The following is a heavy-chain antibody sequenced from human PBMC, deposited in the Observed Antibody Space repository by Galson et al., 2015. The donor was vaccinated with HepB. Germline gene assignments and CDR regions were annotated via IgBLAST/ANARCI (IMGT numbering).Heavy chain of an antibody. CDR2: IWYDGSNK. Sequence: SLRLSCAASGFTVSSNYMSWVRQAPGKGLEWVAVIWYDGSNKYYADSVKGRFTISRDNSKNTLYLQMNSLRAEDTAVYYCARDSEGGSYSSYAWLWGQGTLVTVSS. V-gene: IGHV3-33*08. D-gene: IGHD1-26*01. CDR3: ARDSEGGSYSSYAWL. CDR1: GFTVSSNY. J-gene: IGHJ4*02.